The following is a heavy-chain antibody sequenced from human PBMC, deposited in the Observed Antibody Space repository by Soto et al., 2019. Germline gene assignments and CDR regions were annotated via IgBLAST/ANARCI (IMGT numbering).Heavy chain of an antibody. CDR2: IYYSGNT. J-gene: IGHJ6*02. CDR3: ARAPLIVVVPAATSYYYYGMDV. D-gene: IGHD2-2*01. CDR1: GGSISSGDYY. V-gene: IGHV4-30-4*01. Sequence: PSETLSLTCTVSGGSISSGDYYWSWIRQPPGKGLEWIGYIYYSGNTYYNPSLKSRVTISVDTSKNQFSLKLSSVTAADTAVYYCARAPLIVVVPAATSYYYYGMDVWGQGTTVTVSS.